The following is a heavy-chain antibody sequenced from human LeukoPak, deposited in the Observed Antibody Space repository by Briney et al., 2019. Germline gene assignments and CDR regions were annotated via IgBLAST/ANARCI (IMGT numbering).Heavy chain of an antibody. V-gene: IGHV3-23*01. CDR3: AKTRKPLPKQQLPPPFDP. D-gene: IGHD6-13*01. CDR1: GFTFSSYA. Sequence: GGSLRLSCAASGFTFSSYAMSWVRQAPGKGLEWVSAISGSGGSTYYADSVKGRFTISRDNSKNTLYLQMNSLRAEDTAVYYCAKTRKPLPKQQLPPPFDPWGQGTLVTVSS. CDR2: ISGSGGST. J-gene: IGHJ5*02.